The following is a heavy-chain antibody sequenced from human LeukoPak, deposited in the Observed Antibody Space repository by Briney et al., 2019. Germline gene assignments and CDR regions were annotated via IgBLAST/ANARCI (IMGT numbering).Heavy chain of an antibody. V-gene: IGHV4-61*08. J-gene: IGHJ4*02. CDR2: IYYISNT. CDR3: ARTQSQSGSYRYYFGY. Sequence: SETLSLTCTVSGASVGSAGYYLSWIRQPPGWRLEWIGYIYYISNTNYNPSLKSRVTMSVDPSKNQFSLKLNSVTAADTAVYYCARTQSQSGSYRYYFGYWGQGTLVTVSS. CDR1: GASVGSAGYY. D-gene: IGHD1-26*01.